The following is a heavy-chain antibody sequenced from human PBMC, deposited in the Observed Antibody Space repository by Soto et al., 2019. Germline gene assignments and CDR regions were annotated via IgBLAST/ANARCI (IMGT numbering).Heavy chain of an antibody. CDR3: ARWGTTGGLDV. CDR2: TSYDGSDK. Sequence: QVQLVESGGGVVQPGTSLRVSCVGSGFTFRSYVIHWVRQAPGKGLEWVALTSYDGSDKYYDDSVRGRFTISRDNSRNTVDLQMDSLRLEVTAFYYCARWGTTGGLDVWGQGTLVSVSS. D-gene: IGHD3-16*01. J-gene: IGHJ1*01. V-gene: IGHV3-30*19. CDR1: GFTFRSYV.